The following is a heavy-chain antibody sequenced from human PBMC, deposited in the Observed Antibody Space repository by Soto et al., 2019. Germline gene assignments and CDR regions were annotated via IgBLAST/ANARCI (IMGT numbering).Heavy chain of an antibody. Sequence: QITLKESGPPLVKPTQTLTLTCTFSGFSLSTSGVGVGWIRQPPGKALEWLALIYWDDDKRYSPSLKSRLTITKDTSENQVVLTMTNMDPVDTATYYCAHRLPGDKFDYWGQGTLVTVSS. CDR2: IYWDDDK. V-gene: IGHV2-5*02. J-gene: IGHJ4*02. CDR1: GFSLSTSGVG. CDR3: AHRLPGDKFDY. D-gene: IGHD2-21*02.